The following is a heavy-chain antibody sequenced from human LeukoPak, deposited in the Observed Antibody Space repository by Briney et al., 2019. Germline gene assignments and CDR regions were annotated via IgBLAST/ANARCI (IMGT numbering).Heavy chain of an antibody. D-gene: IGHD5-12*01. Sequence: ASVKVSCKVSGYTLTELSMHWVRQAPGKGLEWMGGFDPEDGETIYAQKFQGRVTMTEDTSTGTAYMEPSSLRSEDTAVYYCATRPGYSGYVHYFDYWGQGTLVTVSS. V-gene: IGHV1-24*01. CDR2: FDPEDGET. CDR3: ATRPGYSGYVHYFDY. CDR1: GYTLTELS. J-gene: IGHJ4*02.